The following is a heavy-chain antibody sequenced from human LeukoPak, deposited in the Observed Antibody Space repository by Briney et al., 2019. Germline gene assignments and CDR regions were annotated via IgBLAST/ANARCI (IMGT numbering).Heavy chain of an antibody. D-gene: IGHD3-22*01. CDR1: GGSISSYY. V-gene: IGHV4-4*07. CDR2: IYTSGST. CDR3: ARGHPDSMIVVLDAFDI. J-gene: IGHJ3*02. Sequence: PETLSLTCTVSGGSISSYYWSWIRQPAGKGLEWIGRIYTSGSTNYNPSLKSRVTMSVDTSKNQFSLKLSSVTAADTAVYYCARGHPDSMIVVLDAFDIWGQGTMVTVSS.